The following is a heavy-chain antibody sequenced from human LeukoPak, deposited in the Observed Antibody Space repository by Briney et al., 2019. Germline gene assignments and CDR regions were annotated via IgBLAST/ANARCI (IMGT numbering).Heavy chain of an antibody. V-gene: IGHV4-31*03. CDR1: GGSISSGGYY. Sequence: SETLSLTCTVSGGSISSGGYYWSWLRQHPGKGLEWIGYIYYSGSTCYNPSLKSRVTISVDTSKNQFSLKLSSVTAADTAVYYCAREAGTRTNWFDPWGQGTLVTVSS. D-gene: IGHD1-1*01. J-gene: IGHJ5*02. CDR2: IYYSGST. CDR3: AREAGTRTNWFDP.